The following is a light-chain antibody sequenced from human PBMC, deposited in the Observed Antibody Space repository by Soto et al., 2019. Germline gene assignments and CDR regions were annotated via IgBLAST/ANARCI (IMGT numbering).Light chain of an antibody. V-gene: IGKV3D-20*02. J-gene: IGKJ5*01. Sequence: VLTQSPGTLSLSPVDRAPLSCRASPSLTNSFIAWYQQKPGQAPRLLIYGASNRATGIPDRFSGSGSGTDFTLSISSLEPEDFAVYYCQQRSNWPPITFGQGTRLEIK. CDR2: GAS. CDR3: QQRSNWPPIT. CDR1: PSLTNSF.